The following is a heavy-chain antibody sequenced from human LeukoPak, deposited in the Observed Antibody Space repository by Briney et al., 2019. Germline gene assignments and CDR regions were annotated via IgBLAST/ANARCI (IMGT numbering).Heavy chain of an antibody. CDR3: ARTLAAAKGDYYYGMDA. V-gene: IGHV4-4*07. D-gene: IGHD6-13*01. Sequence: SETLSLTCTVPGGSISSYYWSWIRQPAGKGLEWIGRIYTSGSTNYNPSLKSRVTMSVDTSENQFSLKLSSVTAADTAVYYCARTLAAAKGDYYYGMDAWGQGTTVTVSS. CDR2: IYTSGST. CDR1: GGSISSYY. J-gene: IGHJ6*02.